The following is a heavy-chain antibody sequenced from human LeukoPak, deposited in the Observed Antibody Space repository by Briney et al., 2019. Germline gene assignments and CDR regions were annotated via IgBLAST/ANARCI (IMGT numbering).Heavy chain of an antibody. V-gene: IGHV4-59*01. J-gene: IGHJ4*02. CDR2: IYYSGST. CDR1: GASISSYY. Sequence: SETLSLTCTVSGASISSYYWSWIRQPPGKGLEWIGYIYYSGSTNYNPALKSRVTISEDTSKNQISLKLSSVTAADTAVYYCARVRGYYDSSGYDYWGQGTLVTVSP. D-gene: IGHD3-22*01. CDR3: ARVRGYYDSSGYDY.